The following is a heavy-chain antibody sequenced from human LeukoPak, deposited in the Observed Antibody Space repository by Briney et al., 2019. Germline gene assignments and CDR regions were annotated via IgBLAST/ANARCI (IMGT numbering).Heavy chain of an antibody. CDR1: GFTFSSYA. CDR3: AGITREGLRFLEWRYYMDV. Sequence: GGSLRLSCAASGFTFSSYAMSWVRQAPGKGLEWVSAISGSGGSTYYADSVKGRFTISRDNSKNTLYLQMNSLRAEDTAVYYCAGITREGLRFLEWRYYMDVWGKGTTVTVSS. J-gene: IGHJ6*03. CDR2: ISGSGGST. D-gene: IGHD3-3*01. V-gene: IGHV3-23*01.